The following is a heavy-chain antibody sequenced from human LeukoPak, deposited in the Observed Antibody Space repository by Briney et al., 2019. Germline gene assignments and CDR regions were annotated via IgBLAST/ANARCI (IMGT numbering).Heavy chain of an antibody. J-gene: IGHJ4*02. Sequence: GGSLRLSCAASGFTFSSFWMTWVRQVPGKGLEWVANIKEDGSERYYVDSVKGRFTISRDNAANSVYLQMDSLTAEDTAVYYCVRGYTYGLHWGQGTLATVSP. CDR2: IKEDGSER. V-gene: IGHV3-7*01. CDR1: GFTFSSFW. D-gene: IGHD5-18*01. CDR3: VRGYTYGLH.